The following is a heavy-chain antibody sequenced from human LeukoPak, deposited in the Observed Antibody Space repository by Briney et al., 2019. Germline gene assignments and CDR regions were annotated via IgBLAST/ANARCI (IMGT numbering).Heavy chain of an antibody. Sequence: GGSLRLSCAASGFTFRNLYMDWVRQAPGKGLEWVGRIRNEANSYTTDYATSVKGRFTISRDDSKNSMFLQMNSLKTEDTAVYYCVRVQHGDSFDYWRQGTLVTVSS. D-gene: IGHD4-17*01. CDR2: IRNEANSYTT. V-gene: IGHV3-72*01. CDR3: VRVQHGDSFDY. CDR1: GFTFRNLY. J-gene: IGHJ4*02.